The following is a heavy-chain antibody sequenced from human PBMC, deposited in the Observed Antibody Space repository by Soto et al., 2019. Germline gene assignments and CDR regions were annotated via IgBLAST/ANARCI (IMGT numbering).Heavy chain of an antibody. CDR1: GYTFTSYA. Sequence: ASVKVSCKASGYTFTSYAMHWVRQAPGQRLEWMGWINAGNGNTKYSQKFQGRVTITRDTSASTAYMELSSLRSEDTAVYYCARVYCSGGSCYSSGDYWGQGTRVTVSS. CDR2: INAGNGNT. V-gene: IGHV1-3*01. J-gene: IGHJ4*02. D-gene: IGHD2-15*01. CDR3: ARVYCSGGSCYSSGDY.